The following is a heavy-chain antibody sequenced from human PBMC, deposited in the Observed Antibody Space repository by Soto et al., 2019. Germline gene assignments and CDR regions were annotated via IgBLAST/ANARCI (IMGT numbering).Heavy chain of an antibody. D-gene: IGHD3-3*01. CDR2: ISAYNGNT. J-gene: IGHJ6*02. V-gene: IGHV1-18*01. Sequence: SVKVSCKASGYTFTSYGISWVRQAPGQGLEWMGWISAYNGNTNYAQKLQGRVTMTTDTSTSTAYMELRSLRSDDTAVYYCARDVDTIFGVVIIPNYYYYYGMDVWGQGTTVTVSS. CDR1: GYTFTSYG. CDR3: ARDVDTIFGVVIIPNYYYYYGMDV.